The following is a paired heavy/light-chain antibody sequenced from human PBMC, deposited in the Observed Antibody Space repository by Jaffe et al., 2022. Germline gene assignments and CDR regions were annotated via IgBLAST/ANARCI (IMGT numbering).Heavy chain of an antibody. J-gene: IGHJ4*02. V-gene: IGHV3-21*01. CDR1: GFTFSRYT. D-gene: IGHD3-9*01. CDR3: ARDLDSLTGSSY. Sequence: EVQLVESGGGLVKPGGSLRLSCAASGFTFSRYTMNWVRQAPGKGLEWVSSISSSSSYIHYADSVKGRFTISRDNAKNSLYLQMNSLRAADTAVYYCARDLDSLTGSSYWGQGTLVTVSS. CDR2: ISSSSSYI.
Light chain of an antibody. CDR3: QQSYNTPRT. Sequence: DIQMTQSPSSLSASVGDRVTITCRASQSISNYLNWYQQKPGKAPKLLIYAASSLQSGVPSRFSGSGSGTDFTLTISSLQPEDFASYYCQQSYNTPRTFGGGTKVEIK. CDR2: AAS. J-gene: IGKJ4*01. V-gene: IGKV1-39*01. CDR1: QSISNY.